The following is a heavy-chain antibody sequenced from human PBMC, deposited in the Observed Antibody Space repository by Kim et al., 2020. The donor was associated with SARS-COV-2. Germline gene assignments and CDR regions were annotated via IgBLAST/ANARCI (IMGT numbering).Heavy chain of an antibody. J-gene: IGHJ6*02. V-gene: IGHV4-31*03. CDR3: ARERITVRPLQYHGMDV. Sequence: SETLSLTCTVSGGSIHSGDYYWSWIRQYPGKGLDWIGYIYYSGSTYYNPSLKSRVTILSDTSKNQFYLNLSSVTVADTAVYFCARERITVRPLQYHGMDVWGQGTTVTVSS. D-gene: IGHD4-4*01. CDR1: GGSIHSGDYY. CDR2: IYYSGST.